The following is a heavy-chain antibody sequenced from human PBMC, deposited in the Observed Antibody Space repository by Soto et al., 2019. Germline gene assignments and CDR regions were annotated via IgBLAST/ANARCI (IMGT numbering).Heavy chain of an antibody. J-gene: IGHJ6*02. CDR2: RNPNSGNT. D-gene: IGHD6-13*01. V-gene: IGHV1-8*01. CDR1: GYTFTSYD. CDR3: SRRGYSSSWYYYYYYGMDV. Sequence: QVQLVQSGAEVKKPGASVKVSCKASGYTFTSYDINWVRQATGQGLEWMGWRNPNSGNTGDAQKFQGRVTMTRNTTISTAYMELSSLGSDDAAVYYCSRRGYSSSWYYYYYYGMDVWGQGTTVTVSS.